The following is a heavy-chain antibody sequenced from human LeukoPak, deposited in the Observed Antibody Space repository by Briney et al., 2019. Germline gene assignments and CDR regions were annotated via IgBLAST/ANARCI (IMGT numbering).Heavy chain of an antibody. Sequence: TSQTLSLTCAISGDSVSSNSAAWNWIRQSPQRGLEWLGRTYYRSKWYNDYARSLKSRIIINPDTSKNQFSLQLNSVTPEDTAVYYCARSVGDIDIWGQGTMVTVSS. D-gene: IGHD1-26*01. CDR3: ARSVGDIDI. J-gene: IGHJ3*02. V-gene: IGHV6-1*01. CDR2: TYYRSKWYN. CDR1: GDSVSSNSAA.